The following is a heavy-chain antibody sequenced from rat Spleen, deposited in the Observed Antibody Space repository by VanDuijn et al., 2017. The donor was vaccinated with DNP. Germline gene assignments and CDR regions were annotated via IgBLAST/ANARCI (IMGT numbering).Heavy chain of an antibody. D-gene: IGHD1-7*01. Sequence: EVQLQESGSGLVKPSQSLPLTCSVTGYSITSNYLGWIRKFPGDKMEYIGHISYSGGTNYNPSFKSRISITRDTSKNHFFLHLNSVTTEDTATYYCARWTRYFDYWGQGVMVTVSS. J-gene: IGHJ2*01. V-gene: IGHV3-1*01. CDR3: ARWTRYFDY. CDR1: GYSITSNY. CDR2: ISYSGGT.